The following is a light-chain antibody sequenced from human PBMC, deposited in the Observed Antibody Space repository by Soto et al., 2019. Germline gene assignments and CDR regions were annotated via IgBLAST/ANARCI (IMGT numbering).Light chain of an antibody. CDR2: QDS. CDR3: QAWDSSPYV. Sequence: SYELTQPHSVSVSPGQTASITCSGDKLGDKYACWYQQKPGQSPVLVIYQDSKRPSGIPERFSGSNSGNTATLTISGTQAMDEADYYCQAWDSSPYVFGTGTKLTVL. V-gene: IGLV3-1*01. CDR1: KLGDKY. J-gene: IGLJ1*01.